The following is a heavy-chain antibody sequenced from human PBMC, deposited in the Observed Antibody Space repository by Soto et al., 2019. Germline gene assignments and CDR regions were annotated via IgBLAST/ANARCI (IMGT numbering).Heavy chain of an antibody. CDR1: GFTFSSFG. V-gene: IGHV3-30*18. CDR2: ISYDGSDK. Sequence: QVQLVESGGGVVQPGRSLRLSCAASGFTFSSFGMHWVRQAPGKGLEWVAVISYDGSDKYYADSVKGRFTISRDNSKNTLYLQMNSQRAEDTAVYSCAKDRGFIYYYGLDVWGQGTTVTVSS. CDR3: AKDRGFIYYYGLDV. J-gene: IGHJ6*02. D-gene: IGHD3-10*01.